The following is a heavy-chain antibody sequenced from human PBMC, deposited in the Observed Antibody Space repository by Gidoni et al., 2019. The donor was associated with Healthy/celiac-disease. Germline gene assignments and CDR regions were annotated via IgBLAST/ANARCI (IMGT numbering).Heavy chain of an antibody. CDR1: GFTSSSYG. J-gene: IGHJ6*02. D-gene: IGHD2-2*01. Sequence: QVQLVKSGGGVVQPGWSLRLSCAASGFTSSSYGMHWVRQAPGKGLEWVAVISYDGSNKYYADSVKGRFTISRDNSKNTLYLQMNSLRAEDTAVYYCARGDFLWYQSLYYGMDVWGQGTTVTVSS. CDR3: ARGDFLWYQSLYYGMDV. V-gene: IGHV3-30*03. CDR2: ISYDGSNK.